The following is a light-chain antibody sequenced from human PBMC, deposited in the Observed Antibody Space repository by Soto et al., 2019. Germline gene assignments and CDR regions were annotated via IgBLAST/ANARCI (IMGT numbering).Light chain of an antibody. J-gene: IGKJ2*01. CDR3: LQDYSYPFT. CDR1: QDIRKD. V-gene: IGKV1-6*01. CDR2: GAS. Sequence: AIQMTQSPSSLSASVGDRVTITCRASQDIRKDLAWYQQKPGKAPQILIYGASTLQSGVASRFSGSGSGTDFTLIISSLEPEDSAGYYCLQDYSYPFTFGQGTKLDIK.